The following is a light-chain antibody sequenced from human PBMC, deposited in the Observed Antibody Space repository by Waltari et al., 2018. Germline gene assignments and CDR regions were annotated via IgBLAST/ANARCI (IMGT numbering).Light chain of an antibody. CDR2: GIS. CDR3: CSFAGYGIYV. J-gene: IGLJ1*01. Sequence: QSALTQPASVSGSPGQSITISCTAVNSNVDILHLVSWSQHHPGRNPRLLIYGISQRPSGISNRFSGSKSGNTASLTISGLQPEDEADYFCCSFAGYGIYVFGSGTQVSVL. V-gene: IGLV2-23*02. CDR1: NSNVDILHL.